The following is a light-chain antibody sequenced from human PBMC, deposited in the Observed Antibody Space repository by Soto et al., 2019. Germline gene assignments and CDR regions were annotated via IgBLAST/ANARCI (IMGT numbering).Light chain of an antibody. CDR2: EVS. Sequence: QSALTQPASVSGSPGQSVTISCAGTSSDVGGYNHVSWYQQHPGKAPKLMIYEVSNRPPGVSTRFSGSKSGNTASLTISGLQADDEADYYCISYTTSSTPVVFGGGTKVTVL. J-gene: IGLJ2*01. CDR3: ISYTTSSTPVV. CDR1: SSDVGGYNH. V-gene: IGLV2-14*01.